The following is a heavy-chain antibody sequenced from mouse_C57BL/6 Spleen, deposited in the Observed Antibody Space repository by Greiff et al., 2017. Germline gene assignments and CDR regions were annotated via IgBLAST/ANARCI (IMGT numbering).Heavy chain of an antibody. D-gene: IGHD4-1*01. CDR3: ARLTGPYYALDY. J-gene: IGHJ4*01. V-gene: IGHV1-64*01. CDR1: GYTFTSYW. CDR2: IHPNSGSS. Sequence: QVQLKQPGAELVKPGASVKLSCKASGYTFTSYWMHWVKQRPGQGLEWIGMIHPNSGSSNYNEKFTSKATLTVDKYSSTDYMQLSSLTSEDSAVYCCARLTGPYYALDYWGQGTSVTVSS.